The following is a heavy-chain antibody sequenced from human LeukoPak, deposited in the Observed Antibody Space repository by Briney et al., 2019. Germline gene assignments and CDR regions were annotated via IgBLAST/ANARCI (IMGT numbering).Heavy chain of an antibody. Sequence: VASVTLSSTSSGYTFTCYDKHWVRQAPGQGLEWMGWINPNSGGTNYAQKFQGRVTMTRDTSISTAYMELSRLRSDDTAVYYCAREVSEGYCSAGSCIYFDYWGQGTLVTVSS. CDR2: INPNSGGT. CDR1: GYTFTCYD. CDR3: AREVSEGYCSAGSCIYFDY. D-gene: IGHD2-15*01. V-gene: IGHV1-2*02. J-gene: IGHJ4*02.